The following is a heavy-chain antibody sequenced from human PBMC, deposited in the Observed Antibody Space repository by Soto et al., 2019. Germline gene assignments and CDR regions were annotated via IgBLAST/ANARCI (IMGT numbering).Heavy chain of an antibody. D-gene: IGHD3-10*01. J-gene: IGHJ3*02. CDR3: ARDRYYASTGAFDI. CDR2: ISYSGSP. V-gene: IGHV4-31*03. Sequence: QVQLQESGPGLVKPSQTLSLTCTVSGGSISGGGYYWSWIRQHPGKGLEWIGDISYSGSPYYTPSIKSRVTISVDTSKKQFSLKLSSVTAADTAVYYCARDRYYASTGAFDIWGQGTMVTVSS. CDR1: GGSISGGGYY.